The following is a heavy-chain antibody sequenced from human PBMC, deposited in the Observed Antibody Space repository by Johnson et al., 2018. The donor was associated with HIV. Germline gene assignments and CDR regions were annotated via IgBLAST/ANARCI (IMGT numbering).Heavy chain of an antibody. J-gene: IGHJ3*02. CDR1: GFTFFSYG. Sequence: QMLLVESGGGLMQPGRSLRLSCVASGFTFFSYGMHWVRQAPGKGLEWVAFIRYDGSNKYYADSVKGRFTISRDNSKNTLYLQMNSLRAEDTAVYYCAKDSSVLLCFDIWGQGTMVIVSS. CDR3: AKDSSVLLCFDI. D-gene: IGHD3-10*01. CDR2: IRYDGSNK. V-gene: IGHV3-30*02.